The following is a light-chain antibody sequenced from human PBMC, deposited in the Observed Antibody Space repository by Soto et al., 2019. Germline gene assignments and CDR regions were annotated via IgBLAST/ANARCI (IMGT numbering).Light chain of an antibody. J-gene: IGLJ2*01. CDR1: SGHSXYA. Sequence: QLVLTQSPSASASLGASVKLTCTXSSGHSXYAIAWHQQQPEKGPRYLMKLNSDGSHSKGDGIPDRFSGSSSGAERYLTISSLQSEDEADYYCQTWGTGIHVVFGGGTQLTVL. CDR3: QTWGTGIHVV. V-gene: IGLV4-69*01. CDR2: LNSDGSH.